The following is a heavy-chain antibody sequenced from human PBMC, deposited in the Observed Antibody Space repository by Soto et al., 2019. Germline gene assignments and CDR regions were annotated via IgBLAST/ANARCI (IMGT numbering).Heavy chain of an antibody. CDR3: ARDQLEGNWFAP. Sequence: QLQLQESGSGLVRPSQTLSLTCAVSGGSISSGGYSWNWIRQPPGKGLEWMGYIYHSGSTLYNPSLKSRVTISVDKSKNQFSLKLSSVTAADTAVYYCARDQLEGNWFAPWGQGTLVTVSS. CDR1: GGSISSGGYS. J-gene: IGHJ5*02. CDR2: IYHSGST. D-gene: IGHD1-1*01. V-gene: IGHV4-30-2*01.